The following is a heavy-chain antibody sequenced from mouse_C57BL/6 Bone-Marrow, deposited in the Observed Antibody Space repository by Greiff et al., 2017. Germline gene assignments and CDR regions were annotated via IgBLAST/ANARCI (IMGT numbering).Heavy chain of an antibody. D-gene: IGHD1-2*01. CDR1: EYEFPSHD. CDR3: ARHGRRPLYYYAMDY. V-gene: IGHV5-2*01. J-gene: IGHJ4*01. CDR2: INSDGGST. Sequence: VHVKQSGGGLVQPGESLKLSCESNEYEFPSHDMSWVRKTPEKRLELVAAINSDGGSTYYPDTMERRFIISRDNTKKTLYLQMSSLRSEDTALYYCARHGRRPLYYYAMDYWGQGTSVTVSS.